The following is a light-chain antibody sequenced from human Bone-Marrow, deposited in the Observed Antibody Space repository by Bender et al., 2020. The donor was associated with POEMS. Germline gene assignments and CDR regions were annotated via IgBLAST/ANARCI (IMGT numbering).Light chain of an antibody. J-gene: IGLJ2*01. CDR1: SSDVGTYKF. CDR2: DVT. Sequence: QSALTQPASVSGSLGQSITISCTGTSSDVGTYKFVSWYLQYPGKAPKLIIYDVTSRPSGVSNRFSGSKSGNTASLTISGLLADDEGDYYCSSYAGNNFVVFGGGTKLTVL. V-gene: IGLV2-14*03. CDR3: SSYAGNNFVV.